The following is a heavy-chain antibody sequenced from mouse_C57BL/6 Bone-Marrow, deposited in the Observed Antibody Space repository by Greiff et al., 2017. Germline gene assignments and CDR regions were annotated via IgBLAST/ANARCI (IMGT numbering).Heavy chain of an antibody. D-gene: IGHD4-1*01. V-gene: IGHV1-55*01. CDR3: ARSGTLGRSFAY. CDR2: IYPASGRT. J-gene: IGHJ2*01. CDR1: GYTFTSYW. Sequence: QVQLQQPGAELVKPGASVKMSCKASGYTFTSYWITWVKQRPGQGLEWIGEIYPASGRTNYNEKFKGKAILTVDTSSNTAYMQLSSLTSEDSAVFYCARSGTLGRSFAYWGQGTTLTVSA.